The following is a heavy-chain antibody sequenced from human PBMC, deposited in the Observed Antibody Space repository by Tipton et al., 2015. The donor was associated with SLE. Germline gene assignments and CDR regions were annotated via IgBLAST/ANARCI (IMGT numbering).Heavy chain of an antibody. CDR2: FAHSGSS. Sequence: TLSLTCAVSGYSISSRYYWGWIWQPPGKGLAGIGSFAHSGSSFYNPSLKSRVTISVDTSKNQFSLNLRSVTAADSAVYYCARGTALVFDYWGQGTLVAVSS. J-gene: IGHJ4*02. CDR1: GYSISSRYY. V-gene: IGHV4-38-2*01. CDR3: ARGTALVFDY. D-gene: IGHD5-18*01.